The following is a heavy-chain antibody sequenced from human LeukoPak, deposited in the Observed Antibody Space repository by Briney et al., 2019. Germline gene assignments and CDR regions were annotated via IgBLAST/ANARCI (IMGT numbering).Heavy chain of an antibody. D-gene: IGHD3-10*01. V-gene: IGHV4-34*01. CDR2: INHSGST. Sequence: SETLSLTCAVYGGSFSGYYWSWIRQPPGKGLEWIGEINHSGSTNYNPSLKSRVTISLDTSKNQFSLKLTSVTAADTAVYFCARGCRGTRHKSYYYGSGSYNYDYWGQGTLVTVSS. CDR1: GGSFSGYY. J-gene: IGHJ4*02. CDR3: ARGCRGTRHKSYYYGSGSYNYDY.